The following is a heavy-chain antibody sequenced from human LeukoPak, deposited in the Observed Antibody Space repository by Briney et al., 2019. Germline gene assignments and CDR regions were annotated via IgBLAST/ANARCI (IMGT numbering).Heavy chain of an antibody. V-gene: IGHV3-74*01. D-gene: IGHD6-19*01. Sequence: GGSLRLSCAASGFTFNSYWMHWVRQAPGKGLVWVSRINNDGTSTSYADSVKGRFTISRDNAKSTLYLQMNSLRAEDTAVYYCAREGGDSSGPDYWGQGALVTVSS. CDR2: INNDGTST. CDR3: AREGGDSSGPDY. J-gene: IGHJ4*02. CDR1: GFTFNSYW.